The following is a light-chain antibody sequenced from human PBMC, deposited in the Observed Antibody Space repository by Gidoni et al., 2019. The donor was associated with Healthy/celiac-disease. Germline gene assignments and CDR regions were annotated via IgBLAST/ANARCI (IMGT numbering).Light chain of an antibody. Sequence: DIQMTPSPSSLSASLGNRVTTTCRASQSLSSYLNWYQQKPGKAPKLLIYASASLQSGVPSRFSGSGSGTDFTLTISRLQPEDFATYYCQQSYSTPRTFXXXTKVEIK. J-gene: IGKJ1*01. CDR3: QQSYSTPRT. V-gene: IGKV1-39*01. CDR2: ASA. CDR1: QSLSSY.